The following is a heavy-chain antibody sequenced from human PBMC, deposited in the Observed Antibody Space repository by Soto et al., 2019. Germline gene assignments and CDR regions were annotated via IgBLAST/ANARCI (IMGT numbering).Heavy chain of an antibody. D-gene: IGHD3-22*01. Sequence: GGSLRLSCAASGFTLSRYTMHWVRQAPGKGLEWVALNSWDGGTSAYADSVKGRFTVSRDNKKSFLYLQMDSLGPDDTALFYCGKDGENIVYYFPYYFHLWGRGARATV. CDR1: GFTLSRYT. J-gene: IGHJ4*02. CDR3: GKDGENIVYYFPYYFHL. V-gene: IGHV3-43*01. CDR2: NSWDGGTS.